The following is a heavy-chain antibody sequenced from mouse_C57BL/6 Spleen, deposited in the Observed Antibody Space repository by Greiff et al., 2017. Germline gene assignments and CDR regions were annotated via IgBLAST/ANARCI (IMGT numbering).Heavy chain of an antibody. D-gene: IGHD3-2*02. CDR2: IDPSDSYT. CDR3: ARTAQVPLAC. J-gene: IGHJ3*01. Sequence: VQLQQPGAELVKPGASVKLSCKASGYTFTSYWMQWVQQRPGQGLEWIGEIDPSDSYTNYNQKFKGKATLTVDTSSSTAYMQLSSLTSEDAAVYYCARTAQVPLACWGQGTLVTVSA. V-gene: IGHV1-50*01. CDR1: GYTFTSYW.